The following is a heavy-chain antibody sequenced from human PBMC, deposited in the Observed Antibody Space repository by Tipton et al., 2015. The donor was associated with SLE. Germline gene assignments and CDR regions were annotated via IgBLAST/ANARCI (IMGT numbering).Heavy chain of an antibody. V-gene: IGHV4-34*01. CDR3: AGDRLDLDETENTFEL. D-gene: IGHD6-19*01. CDR2: INHSGST. CDR1: GGSVTSHY. Sequence: TLSLTCSVSGGSVTSHYWSWIRQPPGKGLEWIGEINHSGSTNYNPSLKSRVTISVATSKNQLSLELTSLTAADTAVYFCAGDRLDLDETENTFELWGQGTMVTVSS. J-gene: IGHJ3*01.